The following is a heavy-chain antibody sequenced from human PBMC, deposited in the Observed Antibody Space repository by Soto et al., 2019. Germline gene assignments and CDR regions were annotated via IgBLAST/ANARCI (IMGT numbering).Heavy chain of an antibody. V-gene: IGHV1-3*04. J-gene: IGHJ3*02. D-gene: IGHD2-21*02. CDR3: ARDNCCADNCYNDASDS. CDR2: INTGNGDT. Sequence: ASVKVSCKASGYPFTNYAMHWVRQAPGQRLEWMGWINTGNGDTKYSQKFQGRVTITRDASASTAYMELSSLESEDTTVYYCARDNCCADNCYNDASDSWGQGIRVTVSS. CDR1: GYPFTNYA.